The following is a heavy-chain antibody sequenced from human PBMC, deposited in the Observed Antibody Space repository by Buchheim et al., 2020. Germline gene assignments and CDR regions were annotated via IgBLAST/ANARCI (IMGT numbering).Heavy chain of an antibody. J-gene: IGHJ4*02. CDR3: AKENYFDSSAYVGDY. Sequence: EVQLVESGGGLVQPGGSLRLSCAASGFTFSSYWMSWVRQAPGKGLEWVANIKQDGSEKYYVVSVKGRFTISRDNAKKSLYLQMNSLRVEDTAVYYCAKENYFDSSAYVGDYWGQGTL. D-gene: IGHD3-22*01. V-gene: IGHV3-7*01. CDR1: GFTFSSYW. CDR2: IKQDGSEK.